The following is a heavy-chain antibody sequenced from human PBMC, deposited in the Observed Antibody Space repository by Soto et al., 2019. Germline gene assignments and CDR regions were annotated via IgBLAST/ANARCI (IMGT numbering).Heavy chain of an antibody. CDR3: ARDRPDYDYIWGSYRQFDY. J-gene: IGHJ4*02. Sequence: ASVKVSCKASGYTFTSYGISWVRQAPGQGLEWMGWISAYNGNTNYAQKLQGRVTMTTDTSTSTAYMELRSLRSDDTAVYYCARDRPDYDYIWGSYRQFDYWGQGTLVTVSS. CDR2: ISAYNGNT. CDR1: GYTFTSYG. D-gene: IGHD3-16*02. V-gene: IGHV1-18*01.